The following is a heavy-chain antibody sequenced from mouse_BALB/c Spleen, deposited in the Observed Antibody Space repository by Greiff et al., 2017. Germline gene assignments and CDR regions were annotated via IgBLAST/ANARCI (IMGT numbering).Heavy chain of an antibody. D-gene: IGHD2-4*01. Sequence: ESGPGLVKPSQSLSLTCSVTGYSITSGYYWNWIRQFPGNKLEWMGYISYDGSNNYNPSLKNRISITRDTSKNQFFLKLNSVTTEDTATYYCAREGMILAGFAYWGQGTLVTVSA. CDR3: AREGMILAGFAY. J-gene: IGHJ3*01. V-gene: IGHV3-6*02. CDR1: GYSITSGYY. CDR2: ISYDGSN.